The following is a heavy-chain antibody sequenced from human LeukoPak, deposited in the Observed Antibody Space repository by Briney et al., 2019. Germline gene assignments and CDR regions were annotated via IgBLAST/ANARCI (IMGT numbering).Heavy chain of an antibody. V-gene: IGHV1-69*05. Sequence: SVKVSCKASGGTFSSYAISWVRQAPGQGLEWMGGIIPIFGTANCAQKFQGRVTITTDESTSTAYMELSSLRSEDTALYYCANGRYYDSSGPFQHWGQGTLVTVSS. J-gene: IGHJ1*01. CDR2: IIPIFGTA. D-gene: IGHD3-22*01. CDR3: ANGRYYDSSGPFQH. CDR1: GGTFSSYA.